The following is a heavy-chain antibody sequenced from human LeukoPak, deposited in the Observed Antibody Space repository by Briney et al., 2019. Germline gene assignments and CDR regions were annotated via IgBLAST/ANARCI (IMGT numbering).Heavy chain of an antibody. CDR3: ARDGCGGDCYFDY. D-gene: IGHD2-21*02. Sequence: PGRSLRLSCAASGFTFSSYGTHWVRQAPGKGLEGVAVIWYDGSNKYYADSVKGGFTISRDNSKNTLYLQMNSLRAEDTAVYYCARDGCGGDCYFDYWGQGTLVTVSS. V-gene: IGHV3-33*01. J-gene: IGHJ4*02. CDR1: GFTFSSYG. CDR2: IWYDGSNK.